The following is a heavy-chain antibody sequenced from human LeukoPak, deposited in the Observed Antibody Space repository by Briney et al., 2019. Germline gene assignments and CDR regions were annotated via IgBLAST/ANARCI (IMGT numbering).Heavy chain of an antibody. CDR1: RGSISSYS. CDR3: AKYGNSGWVIDN. CDR2: IYYSGST. D-gene: IGHD6-19*01. V-gene: IGHV4-59*08. J-gene: IGHJ4*02. Sequence: SETLSLTCTVSRGSISSYSWSWIRQPPGKGLEWIGYIYYSGSTNYNPSLKSRVTISVDTSKNQFSLKLSSVTAADTAVYFCAKYGNSGWVIDNWGQGTLVTVSS.